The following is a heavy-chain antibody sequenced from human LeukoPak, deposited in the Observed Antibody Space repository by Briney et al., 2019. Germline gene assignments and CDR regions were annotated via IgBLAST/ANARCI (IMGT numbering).Heavy chain of an antibody. CDR3: ARGVIAVAGNAFDT. Sequence: ASVKVSCKASGGTFSSYAISWVRQAPGQGLEWMGGIIPIFGTANYAQKFQGRVTITADESTSTAYMELSSLRSEDTAVYYCARGVIAVAGNAFDTWGQGTMVTVSS. D-gene: IGHD6-19*01. CDR2: IIPIFGTA. V-gene: IGHV1-69*01. J-gene: IGHJ3*02. CDR1: GGTFSSYA.